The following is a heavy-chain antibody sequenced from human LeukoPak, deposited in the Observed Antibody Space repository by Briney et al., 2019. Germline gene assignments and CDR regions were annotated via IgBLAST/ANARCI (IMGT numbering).Heavy chain of an antibody. CDR1: GGTFSSYA. V-gene: IGHV1-69*13. J-gene: IGHJ6*03. CDR3: AGSQSSSSTSLTRYYYYYYYMDV. D-gene: IGHD2-2*01. Sequence: SVKVSCKASGGTFSSYAISWVRQAPGQGLEWMGGIIPIFGTANYAQKFQGRVTITADESTSTAYMELSSLRSEDTAVYYCAGSQSSSSTSLTRYYYYYYYMDVWGKGTTVTASS. CDR2: IIPIFGTA.